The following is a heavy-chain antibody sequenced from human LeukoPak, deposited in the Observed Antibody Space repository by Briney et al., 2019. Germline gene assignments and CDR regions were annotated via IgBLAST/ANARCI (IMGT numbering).Heavy chain of an antibody. CDR1: GYTFTGYY. CDR2: INPNSGDT. Sequence: ASVSVSSTASGYTFTGYYVHWVRQAPGQGLEGMGRINPNSGDTNYAQKFQGRVTMTRDTSISTAYMELSRLRSDDTAVYYCARDYCGGDCFPDYWGQGTLVTVSS. CDR3: ARDYCGGDCFPDY. V-gene: IGHV1-2*06. D-gene: IGHD2-21*02. J-gene: IGHJ4*02.